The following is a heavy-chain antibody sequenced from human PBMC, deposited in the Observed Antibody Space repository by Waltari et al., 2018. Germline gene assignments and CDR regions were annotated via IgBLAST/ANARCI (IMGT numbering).Heavy chain of an antibody. J-gene: IGHJ2*01. CDR1: GFPFRSYG. Sequence: EVQLLESGGGFVQPGGSLRLACAAFGFPFRSYGMYWVRQAPGKGLVWVSRINSDGSSTAYADSVQGRFTISRDNAKNTLYLQMNSLRADDTAVYFCARLGSSTDFWYFDLWGRGTLVTVSS. V-gene: IGHV3-74*01. CDR3: ARLGSSTDFWYFDL. CDR2: INSDGSST. D-gene: IGHD2-2*01.